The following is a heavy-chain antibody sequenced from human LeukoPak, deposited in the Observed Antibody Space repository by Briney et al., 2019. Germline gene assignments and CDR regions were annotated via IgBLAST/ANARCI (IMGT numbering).Heavy chain of an antibody. CDR1: GFTFSNYP. CDR3: ARVIPHSGWPGDH. V-gene: IGHV3-30*04. J-gene: IGHJ4*02. D-gene: IGHD6-19*01. Sequence: GGSLRLSCAASGFTFSNYPMHWVRQAPVKGLEWVAIISSDGSDIYYADPVKGRFTISRDNSKNTLYLQIKSLTTEDTAVYYCARVIPHSGWPGDHWGQGTLVTVSS. CDR2: ISSDGSDI.